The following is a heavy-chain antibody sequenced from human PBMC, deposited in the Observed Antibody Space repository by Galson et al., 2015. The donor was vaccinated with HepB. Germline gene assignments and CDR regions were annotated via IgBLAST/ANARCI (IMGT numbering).Heavy chain of an antibody. CDR2: INPYSGGA. CDR1: GYTFTAYY. V-gene: IGHV1-2*06. D-gene: IGHD4-11*01. CDR3: TRDGDTTGALYYYYGMDV. J-gene: IGHJ6*02. Sequence: SVKVSCKASGYTFTAYYMNWVRQAPGQGPEWMGRINPYSGGANYAQKFQGRVTMTRDTSLNTAYMELGRLTYDDTAMYFCTRDGDTTGALYYYYGMDVWGQGTTVTVSS.